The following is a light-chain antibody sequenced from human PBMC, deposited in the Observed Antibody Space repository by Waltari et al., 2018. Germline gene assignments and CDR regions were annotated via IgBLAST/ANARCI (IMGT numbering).Light chain of an antibody. V-gene: IGLV3-1*01. CDR1: YLEDKY. Sequence: YELTQPPSVSVSPGQTATITCSGDYLEDKYVCWYQQKAGQSPVLVIHQDSRRPSGIPEQFSGSSSGNTATLTISGTQAMDEADYYCQAWDSSTDVVFGGGTRLTVL. CDR3: QAWDSSTDVV. J-gene: IGLJ2*01. CDR2: QDS.